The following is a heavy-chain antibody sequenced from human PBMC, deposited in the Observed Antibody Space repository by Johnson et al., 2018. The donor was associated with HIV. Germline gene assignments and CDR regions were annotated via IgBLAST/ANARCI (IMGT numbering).Heavy chain of an antibody. D-gene: IGHD4-11*01. CDR3: TRDTYIHTVTVTESAFDI. J-gene: IGHJ3*02. Sequence: EVQLVESGGGVVRPGGSLRLSCAASGFTFDDYGLSWVRQAPGKGLEWVSGISWNSGSIAYADSVKGRFTISRDNAKKSLSLQMNSLRAEDTALYYCTRDTYIHTVTVTESAFDIWGQVIMVTVSS. CDR2: ISWNSGSI. CDR1: GFTFDDYG. V-gene: IGHV3-9*01.